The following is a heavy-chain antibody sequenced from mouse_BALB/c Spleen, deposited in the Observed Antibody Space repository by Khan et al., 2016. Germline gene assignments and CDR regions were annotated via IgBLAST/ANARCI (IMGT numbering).Heavy chain of an antibody. Sequence: VELVESGPGLVAPSQSLSITCTVSGFSLTNSGVHWVRQPPRKGLDWLGVIWAGGSTDYNSALMSRLSITRDTTKNQVFLKMNSLRTEHTAMYYCARTDQDFGAWFASWGQGTLVTVSA. J-gene: IGHJ3*01. CDR1: GFSLTNSG. V-gene: IGHV2-9*02. CDR2: IWAGGST. CDR3: ARTDQDFGAWFAS.